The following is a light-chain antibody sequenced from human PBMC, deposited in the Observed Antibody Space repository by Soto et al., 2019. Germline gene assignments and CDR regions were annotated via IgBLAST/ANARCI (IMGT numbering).Light chain of an antibody. CDR1: PAVNPR. J-gene: IGKJ1*01. Sequence: IVLTQSPATLSSFPGDRVALSCGASPAVNPRLAWYQHNPGQAPSLLMYLASNRAAGVPARFSGSGSGTDFPLTISDVEHEDFAVYSCHQRQSWTRTFGQGTKVDIK. CDR2: LAS. V-gene: IGKV3-11*01. CDR3: HQRQSWTRT.